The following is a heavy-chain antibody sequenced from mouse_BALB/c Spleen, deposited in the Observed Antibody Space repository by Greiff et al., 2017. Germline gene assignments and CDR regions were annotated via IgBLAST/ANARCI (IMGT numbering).Heavy chain of an antibody. CDR3: ARHYCGSSYDYFDY. Sequence: EVKLMESGPGLVKPSQSLSLTCTVTGYSITSDYAWNWIRQFPGNKLEWMGYISYSGSTSYNPSLKSRISITRDTSKNQFFLQLNSVTTEDTATYYCARHYCGSSYDYFDYWGQGTTLTVSS. D-gene: IGHD1-1*01. CDR1: GYSITSDYA. CDR2: ISYSGST. V-gene: IGHV3-2*02. J-gene: IGHJ2*01.